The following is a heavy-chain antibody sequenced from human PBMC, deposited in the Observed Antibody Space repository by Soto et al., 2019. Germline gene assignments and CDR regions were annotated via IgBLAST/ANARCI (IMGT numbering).Heavy chain of an antibody. CDR3: AATTPTYYYYGMDV. D-gene: IGHD4-4*01. Sequence: ASVKVSCKASGFTFTSSAVQWVRQARGQRLEWIGWIVVGSGNTNYAQKFQERVTITRDMSTSTAYMELSSLRSEDTAVYYCAATTPTYYYYGMDVWGQGXTVTVYS. J-gene: IGHJ6*02. CDR2: IVVGSGNT. CDR1: GFTFTSSA. V-gene: IGHV1-58*01.